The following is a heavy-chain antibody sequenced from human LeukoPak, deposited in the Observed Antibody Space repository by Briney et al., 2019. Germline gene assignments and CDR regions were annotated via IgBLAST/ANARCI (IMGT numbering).Heavy chain of an antibody. CDR2: IYSGGST. D-gene: IGHD3-3*01. Sequence: GGSLRLSCAASGFTVSSNYMSWVRQAPGKGLEWVSVIYSGGSTYYADSVQGRFTISRDNSKHTLYLQMNSLRAEDTAVYYCARGSGLAAFDIWGQGTMVTVSS. CDR1: GFTVSSNY. V-gene: IGHV3-53*01. J-gene: IGHJ3*02. CDR3: ARGSGLAAFDI.